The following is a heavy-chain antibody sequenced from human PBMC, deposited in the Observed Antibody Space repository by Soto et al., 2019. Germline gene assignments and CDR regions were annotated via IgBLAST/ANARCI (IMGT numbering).Heavy chain of an antibody. CDR1: GGSINSYY. D-gene: IGHD3-9*01. V-gene: IGHV4-59*01. CDR2: AFYSGSA. CDR3: ARDKGRYDSGMDV. J-gene: IGHJ6*02. Sequence: SETLSLTCTVSGGSINSYYWSWIRQPPGKGLEWIGYAFYSGSAKYNPSLKSRATISVDMSKTHFSLTLSSVTAADTAVYYCARDKGRYDSGMDVWGQGTTVTVSS.